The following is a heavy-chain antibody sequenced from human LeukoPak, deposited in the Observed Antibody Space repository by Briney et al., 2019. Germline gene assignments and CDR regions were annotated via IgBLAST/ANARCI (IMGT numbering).Heavy chain of an antibody. D-gene: IGHD4-17*01. CDR3: ARIQYGDYDSRYFDY. CDR2: IYYSGST. V-gene: IGHV4-28*01. CDR1: GYSISSSNW. J-gene: IGHJ4*02. Sequence: SDTLSLTCAVSGYSISSSNWWGWIRPPPGKGLEWIGYIYYSGSTYYNPSLKSRVTMSVDTSKNQFSLKLSSVTAVDTAVYYCARIQYGDYDSRYFDYWGQGTLVTVSS.